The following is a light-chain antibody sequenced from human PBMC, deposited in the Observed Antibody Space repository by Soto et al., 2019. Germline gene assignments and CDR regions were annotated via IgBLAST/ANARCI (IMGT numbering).Light chain of an antibody. J-gene: IGLJ2*01. CDR3: QSYDSSLSGVV. CDR2: DIN. V-gene: IGLV1-40*01. CDR1: SSNIGAGYD. Sequence: QSVLTQPPSLSGAPGQRVTISCTGSSSNIGAGYDVHWYQQLPGTAPKLLISDINNRPSGVPDRFSGSKSGTSASLAITGLQAEDEADYYCQSYDSSLSGVVFGGGTKLTVL.